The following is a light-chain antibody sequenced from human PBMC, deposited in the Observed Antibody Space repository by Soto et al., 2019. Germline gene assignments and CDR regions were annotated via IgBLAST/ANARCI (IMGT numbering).Light chain of an antibody. CDR3: QQSYTTPRT. V-gene: IGKV1-39*01. CDR1: QSISSY. J-gene: IGKJ1*01. Sequence: DIEMTQSTSSQSASVGDRVTITCRASQSISSYLNWYQQKPGNAPNLLIYAASTLQSGVPSRFSAYGSETDFTLTISNLQAEDFATYYCQQSYTTPRTFGQGTKVEVK. CDR2: AAS.